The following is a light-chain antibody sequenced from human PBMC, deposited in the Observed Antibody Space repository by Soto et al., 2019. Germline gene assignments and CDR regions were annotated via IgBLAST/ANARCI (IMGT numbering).Light chain of an antibody. J-gene: IGKJ1*01. CDR1: QRINTY. CDR2: AAS. CDR3: QQCYTSPRT. V-gene: IGKV1-39*01. Sequence: DININQTPSTLSAGVGDRVTITCRASQRINTYLNWYQQKPGKAPTLLIYAASNLQSGVPSRFSGGGSGTDFTLTINTLQPDDFATYFCQQCYTSPRTFGQGTNVDI.